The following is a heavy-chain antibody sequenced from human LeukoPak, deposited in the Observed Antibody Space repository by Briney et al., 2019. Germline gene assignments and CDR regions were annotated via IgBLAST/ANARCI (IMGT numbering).Heavy chain of an antibody. CDR1: GFTFSSYE. J-gene: IGHJ4*02. V-gene: IGHV3-48*03. Sequence: PGGSLRLSCAASGFTFSSYEMNWVRQAPGKGLEWVSYISSSGSTIYYADSVKGRFTISRDNAKNSLYLQMNSLRAEDTAVYYCARVARRGYAFDYWGQGTLVTVSS. CDR3: ARVARRGYAFDY. D-gene: IGHD3-22*01. CDR2: ISSSGSTI.